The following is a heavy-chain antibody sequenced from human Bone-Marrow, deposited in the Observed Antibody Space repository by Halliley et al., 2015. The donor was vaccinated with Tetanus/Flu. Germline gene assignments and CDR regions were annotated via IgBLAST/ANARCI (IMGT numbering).Heavy chain of an antibody. Sequence: YNGNPKYAQKFQGRVTMTTDTSTSTAYMELRSLGSDDTAVYYCTRDEVRFDFWSGNHYFGYWGQGTLVTVSS. D-gene: IGHD3-3*01. CDR3: TRDEVRFDFWSGNHYFGY. CDR2: YNGNP. V-gene: IGHV1-18*01. J-gene: IGHJ4*02.